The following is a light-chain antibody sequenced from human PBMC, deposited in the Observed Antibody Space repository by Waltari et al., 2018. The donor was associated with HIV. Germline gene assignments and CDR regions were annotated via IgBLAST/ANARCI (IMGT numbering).Light chain of an antibody. CDR1: RSDVGSGT. V-gene: IGLV1-44*01. CDR2: RDD. Sequence: QSMLTQPPSASGTPGQRVTISCSGSRSDVGSGTVIWFQQFPGTAPTRRTYRDDRRPAGVPERFSASQSGTSASLAISGLQSEDEANYYCAAWAHRLKDLLFGGGTKLTVL. CDR3: AAWAHRLKDLL. J-gene: IGLJ3*02.